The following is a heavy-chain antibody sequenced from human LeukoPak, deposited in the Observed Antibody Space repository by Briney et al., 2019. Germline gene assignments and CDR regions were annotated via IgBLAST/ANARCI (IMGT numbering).Heavy chain of an antibody. Sequence: PGGSLRLSCAASGFTFSSYAMHWVRQAPGKGLEWVAVISYDGSNKYYADSVKGRFTISRDSSKNTLYLQMNSLRAEDTAVYYCARDRVNGGSYYDGHDYWGQGTLVTVSS. V-gene: IGHV3-30-3*01. CDR3: ARDRVNGGSYYDGHDY. CDR1: GFTFSSYA. J-gene: IGHJ4*02. CDR2: ISYDGSNK. D-gene: IGHD1-26*01.